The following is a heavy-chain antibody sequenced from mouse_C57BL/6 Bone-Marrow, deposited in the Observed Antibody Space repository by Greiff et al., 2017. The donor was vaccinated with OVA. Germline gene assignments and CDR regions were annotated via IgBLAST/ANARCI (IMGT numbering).Heavy chain of an antibody. CDR1: GYTFTTYP. CDR3: ARNGNYIDY. Sequence: VKLQESGAELVKPGASVKMSCKASGYTFTTYPIEWMKQTHGKSLEWIGNFHPYNDDTTYNEKFKGKATLTVDKSSSTVYLELSRLTADDSAVKYCARNGNYIDYWGQGTTLTVSS. V-gene: IGHV1-47*01. D-gene: IGHD1-1*01. J-gene: IGHJ2*01. CDR2: FHPYNDDT.